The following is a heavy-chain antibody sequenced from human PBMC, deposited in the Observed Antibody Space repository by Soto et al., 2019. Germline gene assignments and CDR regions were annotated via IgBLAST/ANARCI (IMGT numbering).Heavy chain of an antibody. CDR1: GLTFDDYA. CDR3: AKGYSSGWYDFDY. V-gene: IGHV3-9*01. CDR2: ISWNSGSI. D-gene: IGHD6-19*01. J-gene: IGHJ4*02. Sequence: EVQLVESGGGLVQPGRSLRLSCAASGLTFDDYAMHWVRQAPGKGLEWVSGISWNSGSIGYADSVKGRFTISRDNAKNSLYLQMNSLRAEDTALYYCAKGYSSGWYDFDYWGQGTLVTVSS.